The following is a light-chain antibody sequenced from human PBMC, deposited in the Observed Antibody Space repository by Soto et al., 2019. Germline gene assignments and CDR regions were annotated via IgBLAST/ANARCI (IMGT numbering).Light chain of an antibody. V-gene: IGLV2-23*02. CDR3: CSYAGNSLV. CDR2: EVN. J-gene: IGLJ2*01. Sequence: QSALTQPASVSGSPGQSITISCTGTSSDVGSYNFVSWYQKHPGKAPKLIIYEVNKWPSGVSNRFSGSKSGNTASLTISGLQAEDEADYYCCSYAGNSLVFGGGTKVTVL. CDR1: SSDVGSYNF.